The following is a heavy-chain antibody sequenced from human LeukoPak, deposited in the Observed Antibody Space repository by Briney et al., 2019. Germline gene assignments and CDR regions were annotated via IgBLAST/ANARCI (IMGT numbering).Heavy chain of an antibody. D-gene: IGHD3-16*01. Sequence: GGSLRLYCAASGFTFSSYSMNWVRQAPGKGLEWVSSISSSSSYIYYADSVKGRFTISRDNAKNSLYLQMNSLRAEDTAVYYCARDRRDSWGLYYMDVWGKGTTVTVSS. CDR1: GFTFSSYS. CDR3: ARDRRDSWGLYYMDV. V-gene: IGHV3-21*01. J-gene: IGHJ6*03. CDR2: ISSSSSYI.